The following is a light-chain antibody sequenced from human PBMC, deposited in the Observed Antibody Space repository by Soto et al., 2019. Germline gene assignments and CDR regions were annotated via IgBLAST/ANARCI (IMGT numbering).Light chain of an antibody. CDR2: KAS. V-gene: IGKV1-5*03. CDR1: QTISSW. Sequence: DIQMTQSPSPLSGSVGDRVTITGRASQTISSWLAWYQQKPGKAPKLLIYKASTLESGVPSRVSGSGSGTEFTLTISSLQPDDFATYYCQQSNSYLRTFGQGTKVDIK. CDR3: QQSNSYLRT. J-gene: IGKJ1*01.